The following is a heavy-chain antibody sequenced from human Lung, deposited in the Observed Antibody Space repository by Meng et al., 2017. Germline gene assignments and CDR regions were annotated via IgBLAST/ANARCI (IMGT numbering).Heavy chain of an antibody. J-gene: IGHJ4*02. D-gene: IGHD2-2*01. CDR1: GYTLSSDG. Sequence: VQSGVVVKKPGASVKGSGEASGYTLSSDGFSWLRQAPGQWLEWLGWINTYNGKTDYAQKFQRRITMTTDTFTSTAYMELRNLRSDDTAVYYCATRGNPYLNSWGQGTLVTVSS. CDR3: ATRGNPYLNS. CDR2: INTYNGKT. V-gene: IGHV1-18*01.